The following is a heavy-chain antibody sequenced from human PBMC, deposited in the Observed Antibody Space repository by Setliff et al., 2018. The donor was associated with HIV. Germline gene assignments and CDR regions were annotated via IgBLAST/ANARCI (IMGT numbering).Heavy chain of an antibody. CDR1: GGTFSSYG. J-gene: IGHJ6*02. CDR2: IIPMFGTG. CDR3: ARVGHSSSYHYYGMDV. Sequence: SVKVSCKPSGGTFSSYGISWVRQAPGQGLEWMGGIIPMFGTGFYAQKFQGRVTITTDESRSTAYMELSSLSSEDTAVFYCARVGHSSSYHYYGMDVWGQGTTVTVS. D-gene: IGHD6-13*01. V-gene: IGHV1-69*05.